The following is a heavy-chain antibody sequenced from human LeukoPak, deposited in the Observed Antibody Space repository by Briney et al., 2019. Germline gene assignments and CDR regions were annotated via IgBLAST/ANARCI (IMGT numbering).Heavy chain of an antibody. Sequence: ASETLSLTCTVSGGSISGSSYYWDWIRQPPGKGLEWIGSIYYSGNTNYSPSLKSRITMSVDASKNQFSLKLSSVTAADTAVYYCAALDYYYSSGNYRYFDYWGQGTLVTVSS. CDR2: IYYSGNT. CDR1: GGSISGSSYY. CDR3: AALDYYYSSGNYRYFDY. J-gene: IGHJ4*02. V-gene: IGHV4-39*01. D-gene: IGHD3-10*01.